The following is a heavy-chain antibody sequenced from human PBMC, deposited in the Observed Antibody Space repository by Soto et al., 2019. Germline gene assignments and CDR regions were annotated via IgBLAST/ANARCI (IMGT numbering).Heavy chain of an antibody. J-gene: IGHJ1*01. Sequence: EVQLVESGGGLVQPGGSLRLSCAASGFTVSSNYMSWVRQAPGKGLELVSVIYSGGGTYYADSVKGRFTISRDNSKNTLYLQMNSLRAEDTAVYYCARDLVGATTEYFQHWGQGTLVTVSS. CDR3: ARDLVGATTEYFQH. D-gene: IGHD1-26*01. CDR1: GFTVSSNY. V-gene: IGHV3-66*01. CDR2: IYSGGGT.